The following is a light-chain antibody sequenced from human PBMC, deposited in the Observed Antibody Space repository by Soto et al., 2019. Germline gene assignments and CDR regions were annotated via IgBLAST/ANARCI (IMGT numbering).Light chain of an antibody. Sequence: DIQLTQSPSFLSASVGDRVTITCRASQGIVTYLAWYQQKPGKAPKLLICAASTLQSGVPSRFSGSGSGTEFTLTISSLQPEDFATYYCQQLNSYPTFGGGTKVEI. CDR2: AAS. CDR3: QQLNSYPT. CDR1: QGIVTY. V-gene: IGKV1-9*01. J-gene: IGKJ4*01.